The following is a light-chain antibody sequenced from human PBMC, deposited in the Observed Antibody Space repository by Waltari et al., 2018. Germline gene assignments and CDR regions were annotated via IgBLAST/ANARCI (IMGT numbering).Light chain of an antibody. J-gene: IGKJ4*01. CDR3: QQRRNWPLT. CDR1: QSVNWY. V-gene: IGKV3-11*01. Sequence: EIVLXQXPATLSLSPGERATLSCRASQSVNWYLAWYQQRPGQAPRLLIYDTSNRATGIPARFSGSGSETDFTLTISSLEPDDSAVYYCQQRRNWPLTFGGGTKVEIK. CDR2: DTS.